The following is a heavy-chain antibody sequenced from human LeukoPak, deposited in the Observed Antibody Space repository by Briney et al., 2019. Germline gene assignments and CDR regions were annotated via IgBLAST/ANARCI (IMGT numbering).Heavy chain of an antibody. Sequence: GASVTVSCKASGYTFTGYYMHWVRQAPGQGLEWMGWINPNSGGTNYAQKFQGRVTMTRDTSISTAYMALSRLRSDDTAVYYCARFRAVIDYLIDYWGQGTLVTVSS. CDR2: INPNSGGT. D-gene: IGHD3-10*01. V-gene: IGHV1-2*02. J-gene: IGHJ4*02. CDR1: GYTFTGYY. CDR3: ARFRAVIDYLIDY.